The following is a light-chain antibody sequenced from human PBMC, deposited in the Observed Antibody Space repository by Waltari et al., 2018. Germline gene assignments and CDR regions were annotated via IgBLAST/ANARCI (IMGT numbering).Light chain of an antibody. Sequence: EIVMTPSPATLSVSPGETATLSCRASQSVSSNLAWYQQKPGQAPRLLIYGASTRATGIPARFSGSGSGTEFTLTISILQSEDFAVYYCQQYNNWRTFGQGTKVEIK. V-gene: IGKV3-15*01. CDR3: QQYNNWRT. J-gene: IGKJ1*01. CDR1: QSVSSN. CDR2: GAS.